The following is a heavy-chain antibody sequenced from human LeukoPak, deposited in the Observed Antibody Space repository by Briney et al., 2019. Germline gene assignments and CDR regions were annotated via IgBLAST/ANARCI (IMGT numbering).Heavy chain of an antibody. V-gene: IGHV1-2*02. J-gene: IGHJ4*02. CDR2: INPNSGGT. D-gene: IGHD2-2*02. CDR3: ARERGPIVVVPAAIGY. Sequence: ASVKVSCKAPGYTFTGYYMHWVRQAPGQGLEWMGWINPNSGGTNYAQKFQGRVTMTRDTSISTAYMELSRLRSDDTAVYYCARERGPIVVVPAAIGYWGQGTLVTVSS. CDR1: GYTFTGYY.